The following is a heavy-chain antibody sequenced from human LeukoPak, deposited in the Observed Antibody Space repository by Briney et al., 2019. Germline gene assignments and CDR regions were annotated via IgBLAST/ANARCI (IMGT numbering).Heavy chain of an antibody. CDR3: ARARKRDLPMYYFYAMDV. J-gene: IGHJ6*02. CDR2: INPGGGYT. Sequence: ASVKVSCKASGYTFTSYYMHRVRQAPGQGLEWMGIINPGGGYTSYAQKFQGRVTMTTDTSTSTVYTELSSLRSDDTAVYYCARARKRDLPMYYFYAMDVWGQGTTVTVPS. D-gene: IGHD1-14*01. V-gene: IGHV1-46*01. CDR1: GYTFTSYY.